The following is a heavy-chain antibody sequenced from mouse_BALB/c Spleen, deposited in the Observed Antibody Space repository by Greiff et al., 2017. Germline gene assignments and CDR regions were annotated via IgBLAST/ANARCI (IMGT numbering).Heavy chain of an antibody. CDR3: NASYDYDGWFAY. CDR1: GFNIKDYY. J-gene: IGHJ3*01. V-gene: IGHV14-4*02. Sequence: EVQLVESGAELVRSGASVKLSCTASGFNIKDYYMHWVKQRPEQGLEWIGWIDPENGDTEYAPKFQGKATMTADTSSNTAYLQLSSLTSEDTAVYYCNASYDYDGWFAYWGQETLVTVSA. D-gene: IGHD2-4*01. CDR2: IDPENGDT.